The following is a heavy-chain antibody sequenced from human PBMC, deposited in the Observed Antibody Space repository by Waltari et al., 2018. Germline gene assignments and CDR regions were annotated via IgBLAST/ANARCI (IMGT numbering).Heavy chain of an antibody. D-gene: IGHD4-17*01. V-gene: IGHV3-30*01. J-gene: IGHJ4*02. Sequence: QVKLVESGGGLVQPGRSRRLACAASEFSSSSYAMHWVRQAPGKGLEWVAVISYDGSNKYYADSVKGRFTISRDNSKNTLYLQMNSLRAEDTGVYYCARGSYGDYVFDYWGQGTLVTVSS. CDR2: ISYDGSNK. CDR3: ARGSYGDYVFDY. CDR1: EFSSSSYA.